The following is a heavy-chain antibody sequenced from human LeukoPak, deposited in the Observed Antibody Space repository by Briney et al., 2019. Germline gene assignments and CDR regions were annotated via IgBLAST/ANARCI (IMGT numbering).Heavy chain of an antibody. CDR2: IIPIFGTA. D-gene: IGHD4-17*01. J-gene: IGHJ3*02. CDR1: GGTFSSYA. V-gene: IGHV1-69*13. CDR3: ARVLRYTVTTNDAFDI. Sequence: SVKVSCKASGGTFSSYAISWVRQAPGQGLEWMGGIIPIFGTANYAQKFQGRVTITADESTSTAYMELSSLRSEDTAVYYCARVLRYTVTTNDAFDIWGQGTMVTVSS.